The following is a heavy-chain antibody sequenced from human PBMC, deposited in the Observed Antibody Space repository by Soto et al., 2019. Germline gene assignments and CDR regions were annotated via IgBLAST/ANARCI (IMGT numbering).Heavy chain of an antibody. Sequence: QVQLQESGPGLVKPSETLSLTCTVSGDSVSSGSYYWNWIRQPPGKGLEWIGDIYDSGRTNYNPSLTSRVTLPVDPSQNQFPLKLSSVTAADTAVYYCVRAYYYRLGRGRSMDLWGQGTTVSFSS. D-gene: IGHD3-10*01. J-gene: IGHJ6*02. CDR1: GDSVSSGSYY. V-gene: IGHV4-61*01. CDR3: VRAYYYRLGRGRSMDL. CDR2: IYDSGRT.